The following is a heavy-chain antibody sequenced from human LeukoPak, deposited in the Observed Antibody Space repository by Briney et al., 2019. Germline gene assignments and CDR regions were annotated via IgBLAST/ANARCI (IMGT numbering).Heavy chain of an antibody. CDR1: GCSISSGDYF. Sequence: SQTLSLTCTVSGCSISSGDYFWSWIRQPPGKGLEWIGYIYYSGSTYYNPSLKSRVTISVDTSKNQFSLKLSSVTAADTAVYYCARGGPGWFDPWGQGTLVTVSS. CDR3: ARGGPGWFDP. J-gene: IGHJ5*02. CDR2: IYYSGST. V-gene: IGHV4-30-4*01.